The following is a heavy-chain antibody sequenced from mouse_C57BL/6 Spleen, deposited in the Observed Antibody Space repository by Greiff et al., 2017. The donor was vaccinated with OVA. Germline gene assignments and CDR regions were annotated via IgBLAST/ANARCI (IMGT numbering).Heavy chain of an antibody. Sequence: EVHLVESEGGLVQPGSSMKLSCTASGFTFSDYYMAWVRQVPEKGLEWVANINYDGSSTYYLDSLKSRFIISRDNAKNILYLQMSSLKSEDTATYYCARAYDYDGVFDYWGQGTTLTVSS. J-gene: IGHJ2*01. CDR2: INYDGSST. V-gene: IGHV5-16*01. CDR3: ARAYDYDGVFDY. D-gene: IGHD2-4*01. CDR1: GFTFSDYY.